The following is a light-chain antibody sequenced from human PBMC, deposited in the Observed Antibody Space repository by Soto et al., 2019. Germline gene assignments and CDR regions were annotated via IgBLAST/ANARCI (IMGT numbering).Light chain of an antibody. J-gene: IGKJ1*01. Sequence: VMTQSPATLSVPPGEGATLSCRASHLVMKDVAWYQQKPGQAPRLVIYDIFTRATGVPTRISGSGSGTEFTLTISSLQSEDFAVYYCQQYDDWPRTFGQGTKVDIK. CDR1: HLVMKD. CDR3: QQYDDWPRT. CDR2: DIF. V-gene: IGKV3D-15*01.